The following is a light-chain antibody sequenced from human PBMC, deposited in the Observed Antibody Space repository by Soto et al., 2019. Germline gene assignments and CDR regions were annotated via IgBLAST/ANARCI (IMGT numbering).Light chain of an antibody. Sequence: EIVLTQSPGTLSLSPGERATLSCRASQSVSSSYLAWYQQKPGQAPRLLIYGASSRATGIPDRFSGSGSGXXXXLXISXLEPXDFAVYYCQQYDSSPLTFGGGTKVEIK. CDR1: QSVSSSY. CDR3: QQYDSSPLT. CDR2: GAS. J-gene: IGKJ4*01. V-gene: IGKV3-20*01.